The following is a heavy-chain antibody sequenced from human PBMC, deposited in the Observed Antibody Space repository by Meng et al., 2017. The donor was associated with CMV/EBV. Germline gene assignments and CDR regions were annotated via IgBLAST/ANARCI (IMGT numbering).Heavy chain of an antibody. V-gene: IGHV4-61*01. Sequence: SETLSLTCTVSGGSISSSSYYWSWIRQPPGKGLEWIGYIYYSGSTNYNPSLKSRVTISVDTSKNQFSLKLSSVTAADTAVYYCARAYQRPYGMDVWGQGTTVTVSS. CDR3: ARAYQRPYGMDV. CDR2: IYYSGST. CDR1: GGSISSSSYY. D-gene: IGHD5-24*01. J-gene: IGHJ6*02.